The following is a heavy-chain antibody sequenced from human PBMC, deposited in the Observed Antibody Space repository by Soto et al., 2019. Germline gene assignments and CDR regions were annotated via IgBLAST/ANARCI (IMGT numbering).Heavy chain of an antibody. J-gene: IGHJ4*02. D-gene: IGHD2-15*01. CDR1: GFTFSSYA. Sequence: GGSLRLSCAASGFTFSSYAMHWVRQAPGKGLEWVAVISYDGSNKYYADSVKGRFTISRDNSKNTLYLQMNSLRAEDTAVYYCARVALQYCSGGSCYSGYFDYWGQGTLVTVSS. CDR3: ARVALQYCSGGSCYSGYFDY. V-gene: IGHV3-30*04. CDR2: ISYDGSNK.